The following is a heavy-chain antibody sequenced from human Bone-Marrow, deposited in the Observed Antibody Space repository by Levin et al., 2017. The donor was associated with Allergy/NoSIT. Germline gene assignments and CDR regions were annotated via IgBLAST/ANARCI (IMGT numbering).Heavy chain of an antibody. Sequence: GGSLRLSCAASGFTFTTYAMHWVRQAPGKGLEWLAVISYDGSHKYHADSVQGRFTISRDNSNNMLYLQVTSLRAEDTGVYFCAKDHLAQTVGYGMDVWGQGTTVTVSS. D-gene: IGHD3-10*01. CDR1: GFTFTTYA. CDR3: AKDHLAQTVGYGMDV. CDR2: ISYDGSHK. J-gene: IGHJ6*02. V-gene: IGHV3-30*18.